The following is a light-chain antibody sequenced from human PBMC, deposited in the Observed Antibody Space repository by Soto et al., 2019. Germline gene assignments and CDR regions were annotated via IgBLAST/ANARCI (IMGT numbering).Light chain of an antibody. CDR3: AAWDDSLNGHVV. CDR1: SSNIGVNT. CDR2: SSN. J-gene: IGLJ2*01. Sequence: QSVLTQPPSASGIPGQRASISCSGSSSNIGVNTVNWYQQLPGTAPRLLIYSSNQRPSGVPDRFSGSKSGTSASLAISGLQSEDEADYYCAAWDDSLNGHVVLGGGTKLTVL. V-gene: IGLV1-44*01.